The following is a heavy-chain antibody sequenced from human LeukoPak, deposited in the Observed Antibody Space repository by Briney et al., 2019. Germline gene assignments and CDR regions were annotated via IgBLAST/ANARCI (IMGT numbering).Heavy chain of an antibody. J-gene: IGHJ3*02. CDR1: GYTFTGYY. CDR3: ARDTSRIRYYDIVTGRKRFDVFDI. V-gene: IGHV1-2*02. D-gene: IGHD3-9*01. CDR2: INPNSGGT. Sequence: GASVKVSCKASGYTFTGYYMHWVRQAPGQGLEWMGWINPNSGGTNSAQKFQGRVTMTRDTSISTAYMELRLRSDDTAVYYCARDTSRIRYYDIVTGRKRFDVFDIWGQGTMVTVSS.